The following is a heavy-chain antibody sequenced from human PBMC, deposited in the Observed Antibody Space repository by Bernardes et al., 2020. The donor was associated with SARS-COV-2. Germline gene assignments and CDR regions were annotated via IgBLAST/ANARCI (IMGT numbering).Heavy chain of an antibody. J-gene: IGHJ6*02. V-gene: IGHV1-2*02. CDR2: INPNGGAT. D-gene: IGHD3-22*01. Sequence: ASVKVSCKASGYTFTGNFVHWVRQAPGQGLQWMGWINPNGGATNYEQKFQGRVTMTRDTSSSTAYMELSRLTSHDTAMYYCARGQHYYDTSGYSYYSYGMDVWGQGTTVTVSS. CDR3: ARGQHYYDTSGYSYYSYGMDV. CDR1: GYTFTGNF.